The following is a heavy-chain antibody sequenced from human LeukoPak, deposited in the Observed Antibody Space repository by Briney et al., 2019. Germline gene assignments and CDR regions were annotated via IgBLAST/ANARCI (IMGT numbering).Heavy chain of an antibody. CDR2: MKEDGGEE. Sequence: GGSLRLSCVASGFASSYSMMTGVRQTPGKGRGWVAKMKEDGGEEHYVDSVKGRFIISRDKAKNSLYLQMNSLRVEDTAVYYCATGGALGGHFPYWGQGTLVTVSS. CDR1: GFASSYSM. J-gene: IGHJ4*02. V-gene: IGHV3-7*01. CDR3: ATGGALGGHFPY. D-gene: IGHD1-26*01.